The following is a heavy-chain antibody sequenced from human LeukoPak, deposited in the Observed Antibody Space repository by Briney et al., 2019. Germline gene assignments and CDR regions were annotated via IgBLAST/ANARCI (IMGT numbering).Heavy chain of an antibody. J-gene: IGHJ5*01. Sequence: SETLSLTCTVSGGSISSGNYYWTWIRQPAGKGLEWIGRIYTSGSANYNPSLKSRVTISVDTSKNQFSLKLSSVTAADTAVYYCARDSPISDNNWFDSWGQGTLVTVSS. V-gene: IGHV4-61*02. D-gene: IGHD2-21*01. CDR2: IYTSGSA. CDR3: ARDSPISDNNWFDS. CDR1: GGSISSGNYY.